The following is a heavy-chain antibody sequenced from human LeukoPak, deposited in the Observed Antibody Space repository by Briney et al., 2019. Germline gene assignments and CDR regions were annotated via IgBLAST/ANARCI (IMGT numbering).Heavy chain of an antibody. CDR2: IDPGGSSA. Sequence: GGSLRLSCAASGFSFSSYSMDWVRQAPGKGLVWVSRIDPGGSSATNADSVKGRLTVSRDNAKNTRFLQMDNLRSEDTAVFFCVRVGGSHDFDYWGQGTLVTVSS. D-gene: IGHD1-26*01. V-gene: IGHV3-74*01. CDR3: VRVGGSHDFDY. J-gene: IGHJ4*02. CDR1: GFSFSSYS.